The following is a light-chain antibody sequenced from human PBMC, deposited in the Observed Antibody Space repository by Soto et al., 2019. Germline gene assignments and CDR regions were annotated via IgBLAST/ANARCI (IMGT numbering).Light chain of an antibody. Sequence: EIVMTQSPATLSVSPGERATLSCRASQSVGIKLAWYQQKLGQAPRILIHGASTRASGISARFSGSGSGTEFTLTITNLQSKDFAIYYCQQYHNWPPLTFGQGTRLDIK. CDR1: QSVGIK. V-gene: IGKV3-15*01. CDR2: GAS. CDR3: QQYHNWPPLT. J-gene: IGKJ5*01.